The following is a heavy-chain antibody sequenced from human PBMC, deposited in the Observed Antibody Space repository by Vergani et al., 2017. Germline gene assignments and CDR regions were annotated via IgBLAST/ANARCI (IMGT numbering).Heavy chain of an antibody. J-gene: IGHJ4*02. CDR3: ARAGGASGDEDIVVVPAATQFDY. V-gene: IGHV4-39*01. CDR2: IYYSGST. CDR1: GGSISSSSYY. Sequence: QLQLQESGPGLVKPSETLSLTCTVSGGSISSSSYYWGWIRQPPGKGLEWIGSIYYSGSTYYNPSLKSRVTISVDTSKNQFSLKLSSVTAADTAVYYCARAGGASGDEDIVVVPAATQFDYWGQGTLVTVSS. D-gene: IGHD2-2*01.